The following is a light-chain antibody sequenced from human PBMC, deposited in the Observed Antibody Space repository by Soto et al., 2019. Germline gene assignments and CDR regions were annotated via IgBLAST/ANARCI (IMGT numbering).Light chain of an antibody. V-gene: IGLV1-40*01. J-gene: IGLJ1*01. CDR3: QSYGTSLSGLYV. Sequence: QSVLTQPPSVSGAPGQRVTISCTGSSSNIGAGKDVNWFQQLPGTAPKLLIYADSNRPSGVPDRFSGSKSGTSASLAITGLQVEVEADYYCQSYGTSLSGLYVFGTGTKVTVL. CDR2: ADS. CDR1: SSNIGAGKD.